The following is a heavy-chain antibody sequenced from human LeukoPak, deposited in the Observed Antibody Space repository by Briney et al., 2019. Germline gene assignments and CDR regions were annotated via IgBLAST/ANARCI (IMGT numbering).Heavy chain of an antibody. Sequence: GGSLRLSCAASGFTFSSYSMNWVRQAPGKGLEWVSYISSSSSTIYYADSVKGRFTISRDNAKNSLYLQMNSLRAEDTAVYYCARDGGYYDSSGYYYRSRNFDYWGQGTLVTVSS. J-gene: IGHJ4*02. D-gene: IGHD3-22*01. CDR3: ARDGGYYDSSGYYYRSRNFDY. V-gene: IGHV3-48*04. CDR1: GFTFSSYS. CDR2: ISSSSSTI.